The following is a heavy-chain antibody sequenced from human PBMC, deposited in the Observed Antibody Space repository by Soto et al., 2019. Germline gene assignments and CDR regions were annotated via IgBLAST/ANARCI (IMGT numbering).Heavy chain of an antibody. D-gene: IGHD3-9*01. CDR3: ATSFRYFDN. V-gene: IGHV3-23*01. J-gene: IGHJ4*02. CDR1: GFTPTTTP. CDR2: ISGTASRT. Sequence: EVQLLESGGGLVLPGGSLRLSCAGSGFTPTTTPLSWVRQAPGKGLEWVTTISGTASRTYYVDSVKGRFFISRDNSKNTVTLQMNNLTVDDTVVYYCATSFRYFDNWGQGTRVTVSS.